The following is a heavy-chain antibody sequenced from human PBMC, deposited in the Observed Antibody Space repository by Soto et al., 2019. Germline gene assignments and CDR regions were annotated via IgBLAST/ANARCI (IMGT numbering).Heavy chain of an antibody. Sequence: GASVKVSCKVSGYTLTELSMHWVRQAPGKRLEWMGGFDAENGETNYSQKFQGRVTFTRDTSASTAYMELGSLRSEYTAVYYCARSSASSVDWFDPWGQGTLVTVSS. CDR1: GYTLTELS. V-gene: IGHV1-24*01. D-gene: IGHD6-19*01. CDR2: FDAENGET. J-gene: IGHJ5*02. CDR3: ARSSASSVDWFDP.